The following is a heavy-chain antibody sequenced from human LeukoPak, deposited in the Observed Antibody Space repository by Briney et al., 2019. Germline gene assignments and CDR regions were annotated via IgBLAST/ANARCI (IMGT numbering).Heavy chain of an antibody. Sequence: GASVKVSCKASGYTFTSYDINWVRQATGQGLEWTGWMNPNSGNTGYAQKFQGRVTMTRNTSISTAYMELSSLRSEDTAVYYCARVDYSNHLSGMDVWGQGTTVTVSS. CDR2: MNPNSGNT. V-gene: IGHV1-8*01. J-gene: IGHJ6*02. D-gene: IGHD4-11*01. CDR1: GYTFTSYD. CDR3: ARVDYSNHLSGMDV.